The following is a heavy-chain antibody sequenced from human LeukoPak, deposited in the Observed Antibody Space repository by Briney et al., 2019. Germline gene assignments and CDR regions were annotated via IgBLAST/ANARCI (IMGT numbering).Heavy chain of an antibody. J-gene: IGHJ4*02. V-gene: IGHV3-23*01. CDR2: ISGSGGST. CDR3: ANLNYYDSSMED. CDR1: GFTFSSYA. D-gene: IGHD3-22*01. Sequence: GGSLRLSCAASGFTFSSYAMSWVRQAPGKGLEWVSDISGSGGSTYYADSVKGRLSISRDNSKNTLYLQMNSLRAEDTAVYYCANLNYYDSSMEDWGQGTLVTVSS.